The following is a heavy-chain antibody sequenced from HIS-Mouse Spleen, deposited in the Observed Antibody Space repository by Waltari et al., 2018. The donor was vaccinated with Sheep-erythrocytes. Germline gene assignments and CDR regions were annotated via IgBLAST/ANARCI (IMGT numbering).Heavy chain of an antibody. V-gene: IGHV3-21*01. CDR2: ISSSSGYI. J-gene: IGHJ4*02. CDR3: ARDRSNYFDY. CDR1: GFTFSSYS. D-gene: IGHD3-10*01. Sequence: EVQLVESGGGLVKPGGSLRLSCAASGFTFSSYSMNWVRQAPGKGLEWFSSISSSSGYIYYADSVKGRFTISRDNAKNSLYLQMNSLRAEDTAVYYCARDRSNYFDYWGQGTLVTVSS.